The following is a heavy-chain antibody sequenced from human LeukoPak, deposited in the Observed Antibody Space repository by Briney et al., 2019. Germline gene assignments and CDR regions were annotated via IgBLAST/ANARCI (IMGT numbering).Heavy chain of an antibody. V-gene: IGHV1-18*01. CDR3: ARDPGPNYYDSLYFQH. CDR1: GYTFTSYG. D-gene: IGHD3-22*01. J-gene: IGHJ1*01. CDR2: ISAYNGNT. Sequence: ASVKVSCKASGYTFTSYGISWVRQAPGQGLEWMGWISAYNGNTNYAQKLQGRVTMTTDTSTSTAYMELRSLRSDDTAVYYCARDPGPNYYDSLYFQHWGQGTLVTVSS.